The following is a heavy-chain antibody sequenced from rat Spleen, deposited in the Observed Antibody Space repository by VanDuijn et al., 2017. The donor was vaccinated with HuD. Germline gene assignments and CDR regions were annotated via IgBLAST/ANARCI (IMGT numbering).Heavy chain of an antibody. D-gene: IGHD5-1*01. CDR1: GFTFSDYY. J-gene: IGHJ2*01. CDR2: ISYEGSST. Sequence: EVQLVESGGGLVEPGRSLKLSCAASGFTFSDYYMAWVRQAPKKGLEWVASISYEGSSTYYGDSVKGRFTISRDNPKSTLYLQMDSLRSEDTATYYCARNKANWVDYWGQGVMVTVSS. V-gene: IGHV5-22*01. CDR3: ARNKANWVDY.